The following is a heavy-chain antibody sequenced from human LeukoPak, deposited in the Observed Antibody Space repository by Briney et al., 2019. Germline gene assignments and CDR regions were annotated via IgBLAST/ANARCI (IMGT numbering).Heavy chain of an antibody. V-gene: IGHV3-74*01. J-gene: IGHJ4*02. Sequence: GGSLRLSCAASGFTFSSYWMNWVRQAPGKGLVWVSRIASDGCSTTYADSVKGRFSISRDNAKNTLYLQMNSLRVEDTAVYYCARGRPHGNDYWGQGTLVTVSS. CDR2: IASDGCST. D-gene: IGHD4-23*01. CDR1: GFTFSSYW. CDR3: ARGRPHGNDY.